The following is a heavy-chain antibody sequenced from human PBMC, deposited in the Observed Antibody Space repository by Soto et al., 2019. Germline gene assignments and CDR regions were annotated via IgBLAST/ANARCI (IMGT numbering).Heavy chain of an antibody. CDR2: IRNKAQGGTT. CDR3: TMYYDFWRGYLEQADYYYGRDV. Sequence: PGGAQGLSCTLSGFTLGDYAMSWFPQAPGQGLEWVGFIRNKAQGGTTEYAESVKGRFTISRDDSTTIAYLHMNSMKNENTAVHYCTMYYDFWRGYLEQADYYYGRDVWGQGTTVT. D-gene: IGHD3-3*01. V-gene: IGHV3-49*03. J-gene: IGHJ6*02. CDR1: GFTLGDYA.